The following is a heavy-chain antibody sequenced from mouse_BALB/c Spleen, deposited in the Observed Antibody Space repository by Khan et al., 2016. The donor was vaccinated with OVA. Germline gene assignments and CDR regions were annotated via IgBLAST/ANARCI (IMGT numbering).Heavy chain of an antibody. D-gene: IGHD1-1*01. Sequence: QVQLKESGPGLVAPSQSLSITCTVSGFSLTSYDISWIRQPPGKGLEWLGVIWTGGGTNYNSAFMSRLSISKDNSKSQVFLKMNSLQTDDTAIYYCVSTGHYYGSFYWYFDVWGAGTTVTVSS. CDR1: GFSLTSYD. CDR2: IWTGGGT. CDR3: VSTGHYYGSFYWYFDV. V-gene: IGHV2-9-2*01. J-gene: IGHJ1*01.